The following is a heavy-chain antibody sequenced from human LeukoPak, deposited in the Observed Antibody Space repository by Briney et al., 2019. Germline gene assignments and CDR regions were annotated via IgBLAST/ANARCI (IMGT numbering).Heavy chain of an antibody. CDR3: ARATYYDFWSGYYGYYYYMDV. CDR1: GYTFTSYD. D-gene: IGHD3-3*01. Sequence: ASVKVSCKASGYTFTSYDINWVRQATGQGLEWMGWMNPNSGNTGYAQKFQGRVTITRNTSISTAYMELSSLRSEDTAVYYCARATYYDFWSGYYGYYYYMDVWGKGTTVTVSS. J-gene: IGHJ6*03. V-gene: IGHV1-8*03. CDR2: MNPNSGNT.